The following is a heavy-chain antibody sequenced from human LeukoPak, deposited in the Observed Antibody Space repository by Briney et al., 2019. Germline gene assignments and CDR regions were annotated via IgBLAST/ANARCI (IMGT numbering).Heavy chain of an antibody. CDR3: ARAELGFLEWLYFDY. J-gene: IGHJ4*02. CDR2: INPNSGGT. CDR1: GYTFTGYY. Sequence: ASVKVSCKASGYTFTGYYMHWVRQAPGQGLEWMGWINPNSGGTNYAQKFQGRVTMTRDTSISTAYMELSRLRSDDPAVYYCARAELGFLEWLYFDYWGQGTLVTVSS. V-gene: IGHV1-2*02. D-gene: IGHD3-3*01.